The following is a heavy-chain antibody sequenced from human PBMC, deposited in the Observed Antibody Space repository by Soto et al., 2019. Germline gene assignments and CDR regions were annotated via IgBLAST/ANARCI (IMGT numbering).Heavy chain of an antibody. D-gene: IGHD3-22*01. CDR1: GYSFAGYW. J-gene: IGHJ4*02. CDR3: ARQIYDSDTGPNFQYYFDS. CDR2: IDPSDSQT. Sequence: GESLEISCKGSGYSFAGYWITWVRQKPGKGLEWMGRIDPSDSQTYYSPSFRGHVTISVTKSITTVFLQWSSLRASDTAMYYCARQIYDSDTGPNFQYYFDSWGQGTPVTVSS. V-gene: IGHV5-10-1*01.